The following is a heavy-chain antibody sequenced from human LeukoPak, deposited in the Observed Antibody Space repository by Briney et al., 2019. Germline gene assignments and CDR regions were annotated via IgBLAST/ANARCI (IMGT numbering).Heavy chain of an antibody. CDR3: AREGYGGYGPGTFDY. V-gene: IGHV4-59*01. D-gene: IGHD5-12*01. J-gene: IGHJ4*02. Sequence: PSETLSLTCTVSGGSISSYYWSWIRQPPGKGLEWIGNVYYTGSTNYNPSLKSQVTISVDTSKNQFSLKLSSVTAADTAVYYCAREGYGGYGPGTFDYWGQGTLVTVSS. CDR2: VYYTGST. CDR1: GGSISSYY.